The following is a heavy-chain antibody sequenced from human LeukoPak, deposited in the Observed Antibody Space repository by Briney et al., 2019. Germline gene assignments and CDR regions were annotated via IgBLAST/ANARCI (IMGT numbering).Heavy chain of an antibody. V-gene: IGHV1-2*02. Sequence: GASVKVSCKASGYTFTGYYMYWVRQAPGQGLEWMGWINLNSGGTNYAQTFQGRVTMTRDTSISTAYMELSRLRSDDTAVYYCARVTVLGYCSSTSCYSPWFDPWGQGTLVTVSS. J-gene: IGHJ5*02. CDR3: ARVTVLGYCSSTSCYSPWFDP. D-gene: IGHD2-2*02. CDR1: GYTFTGYY. CDR2: INLNSGGT.